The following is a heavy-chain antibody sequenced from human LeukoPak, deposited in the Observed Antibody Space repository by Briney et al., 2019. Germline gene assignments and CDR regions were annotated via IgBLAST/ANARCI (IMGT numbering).Heavy chain of an antibody. D-gene: IGHD1-26*01. Sequence: GGSLRLSCAASGFTFSNYAMNWVRQAPGKGLEWVSSISTSSDFIYYADSMKGRYTISRDSAKQSLYLQMNSLRAEDTAVYYCGRDKAGGRYSGTFDSWGQGTLVTVSS. CDR1: GFTFSNYA. CDR2: ISTSSDFI. CDR3: GRDKAGGRYSGTFDS. V-gene: IGHV3-21*01. J-gene: IGHJ4*02.